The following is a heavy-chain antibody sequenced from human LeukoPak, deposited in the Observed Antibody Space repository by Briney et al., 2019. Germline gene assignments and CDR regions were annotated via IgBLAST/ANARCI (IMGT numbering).Heavy chain of an antibody. Sequence: GGSLRLSCAASGFTFSSYAMHWVRQAPGKGLEWVAVISYDGSNKYYADSVKGRFTISRDNSKNTLYLQMNSQRAEDTAVYYCARSSGWADWGQGTLVTVSS. J-gene: IGHJ4*02. CDR2: ISYDGSNK. CDR1: GFTFSSYA. CDR3: ARSSGWAD. V-gene: IGHV3-30*04. D-gene: IGHD6-19*01.